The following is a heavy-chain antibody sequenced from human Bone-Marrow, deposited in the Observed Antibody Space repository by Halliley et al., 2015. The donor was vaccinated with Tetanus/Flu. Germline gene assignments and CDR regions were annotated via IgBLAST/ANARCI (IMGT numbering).Heavy chain of an antibody. V-gene: IGHV3-66*01. CDR3: AKDLGYDSRGYAPGY. Sequence: SVIYSDGSTNYADSVKGRFGISRDNSKNTLDLQMNSLRPEDTAVYYCAKDLGYDSRGYAPGYWGQGTLVTVSS. D-gene: IGHD3-22*01. CDR2: IYSDGST. J-gene: IGHJ4*02.